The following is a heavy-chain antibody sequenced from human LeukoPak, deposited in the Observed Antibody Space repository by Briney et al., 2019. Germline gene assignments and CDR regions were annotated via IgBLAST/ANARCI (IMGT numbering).Heavy chain of an antibody. J-gene: IGHJ4*02. CDR2: INPNSGGT. D-gene: IGHD3-10*01. CDR3: ARSYGSGSYSFDY. V-gene: IGHV1-2*04. CDR1: GYTFTGYH. Sequence: ASVTVSCKASGYTFTGYHMHWMRQAPGQGLEWMGWINPNSGGTNYAQKFQGWVTMTRDTSISTAYMELSRLRSDDTAVYYCARSYGSGSYSFDYWGQGTLVTVSS.